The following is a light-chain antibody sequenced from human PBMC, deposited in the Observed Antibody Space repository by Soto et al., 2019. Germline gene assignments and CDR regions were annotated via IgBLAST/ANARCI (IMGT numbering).Light chain of an antibody. Sequence: SYELTQSPSVSVSPGQTASITCSRDKLGDKYACWYQQKPGQSPVVVIYQDSKRPSGIPERFSGSNSGNTATLTISGTQAMDEADYYCQAWGTSTVVFGGGTKLTVL. CDR1: KLGDKY. CDR3: QAWGTSTVV. J-gene: IGLJ2*01. CDR2: QDS. V-gene: IGLV3-1*01.